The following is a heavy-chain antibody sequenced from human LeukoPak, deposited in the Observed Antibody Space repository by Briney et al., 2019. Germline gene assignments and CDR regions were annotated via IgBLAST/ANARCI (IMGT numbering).Heavy chain of an antibody. CDR2: IYTSGST. D-gene: IGHD2-15*01. J-gene: IGHJ4*02. CDR3: ARNSCPSGSCYDNRGYFDY. V-gene: IGHV4-61*02. Sequence: SETLSLTCTVSGGSISSGTYYWSWIRQPAGKGLEWIGRIYTSGSTNYNPSLRSRITISVDTSKNQFSLKLSSVTAADTAVYYCARNSCPSGSCYDNRGYFDYWGQGTLVTVSS. CDR1: GGSISSGTYY.